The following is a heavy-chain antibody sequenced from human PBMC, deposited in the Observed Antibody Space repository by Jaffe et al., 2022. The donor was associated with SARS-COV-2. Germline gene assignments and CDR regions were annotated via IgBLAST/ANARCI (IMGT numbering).Heavy chain of an antibody. CDR3: ARETSNRIFGDIAVAEVYYYYMDV. Sequence: QVQLVQSGAEVKKPGSSVKVSCKASGGTFSSYAISWVRQAPGQGLEWMGGIIPIFGTANYAQKFQGRVTITADESTSTAYMELSSLRSEDTAVYYCARETSNRIFGDIAVAEVYYYYMDVWGKGTTVTVSS. V-gene: IGHV1-69*01. D-gene: IGHD6-19*01. CDR1: GGTFSSYA. J-gene: IGHJ6*03. CDR2: IIPIFGTA.